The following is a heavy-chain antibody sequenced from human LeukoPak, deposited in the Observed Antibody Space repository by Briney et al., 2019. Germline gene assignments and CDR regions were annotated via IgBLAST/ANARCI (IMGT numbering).Heavy chain of an antibody. Sequence: PGGSLRLSCAASGFTFSSYAMSWVRQAPGTGLEWVSAISGSGGSTYYADSVKGRFTISRDNSKNTLYLQMNSLRAEDTAVYYCAKAGRHCSSTSCPDYWGQGTLVTVSS. J-gene: IGHJ4*02. CDR1: GFTFSSYA. CDR2: ISGSGGST. D-gene: IGHD2-2*01. V-gene: IGHV3-23*01. CDR3: AKAGRHCSSTSCPDY.